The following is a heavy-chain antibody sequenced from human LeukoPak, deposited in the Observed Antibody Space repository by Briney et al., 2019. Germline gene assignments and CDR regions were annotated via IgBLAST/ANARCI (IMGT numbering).Heavy chain of an antibody. V-gene: IGHV3-23*01. Sequence: GGSLRLSCAASGFTFSSYAMSCVRQAPGKGLEWVSAISGSGGSTYYADSVKGRFTISRDNSKNTLYLQMNSLRAEDTAVYYCAKDLEQQLAIYFDYWGQGTLVTVSS. CDR3: AKDLEQQLAIYFDY. CDR2: ISGSGGST. D-gene: IGHD6-13*01. J-gene: IGHJ4*02. CDR1: GFTFSSYA.